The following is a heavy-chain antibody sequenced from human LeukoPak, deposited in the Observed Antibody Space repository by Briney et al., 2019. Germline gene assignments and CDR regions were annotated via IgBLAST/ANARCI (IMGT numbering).Heavy chain of an antibody. D-gene: IGHD3-3*01. V-gene: IGHV1-2*02. CDR2: INPNSGGT. CDR3: ARGRQVYDFWSGYYNF. CDR1: GYTFTGYY. Sequence: ASVKVSCKASGYTFTGYYMHWVRQAPGQGLEWMGWINPNSGGTNYGQKFQGRVTMTRDTSISTAYMELSRLRSDDTAVYYCARGRQVYDFWSGYYNFWGQGTLVTVSS. J-gene: IGHJ4*02.